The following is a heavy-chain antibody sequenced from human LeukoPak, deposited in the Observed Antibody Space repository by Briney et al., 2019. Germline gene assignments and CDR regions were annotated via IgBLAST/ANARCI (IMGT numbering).Heavy chain of an antibody. CDR1: GFTLCSYA. V-gene: IGHV3-23*01. CDR2: LRNTGINT. CDR3: AKDLMPAAPTRFDF. Sequence: GGSLRLSCAAPGFTLCSYAMSCVPHAPGKGGEWRSALRNTGINTYYADSVKARYTISRDNSKNNLFMQMNSLRAEDTAVCYCAKDLMPAAPTRFDFWGQGTLVTVSS. D-gene: IGHD2-8*01. J-gene: IGHJ4*02.